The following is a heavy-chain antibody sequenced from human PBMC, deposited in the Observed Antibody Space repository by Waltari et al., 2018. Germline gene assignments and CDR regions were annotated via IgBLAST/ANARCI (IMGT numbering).Heavy chain of an antibody. CDR3: ARDQGDYSNSWSYGMDV. CDR1: GFTFSSYS. D-gene: IGHD4-4*01. CDR2: ISSSSSTI. J-gene: IGHJ6*02. Sequence: EVQLVESGGGLVQPGGSLRLSCAASGFTFSSYSMNWVRQAPGKGLEWVSYISSSSSTIDYADAVKGRFTISRDNAKNSLYLQMNSLRAEDTAVYYCARDQGDYSNSWSYGMDVWGQGTTVTVSS. V-gene: IGHV3-48*01.